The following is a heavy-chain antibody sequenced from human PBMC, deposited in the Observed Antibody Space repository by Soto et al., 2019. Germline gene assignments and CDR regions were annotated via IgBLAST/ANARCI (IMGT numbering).Heavy chain of an antibody. CDR3: ARERRITTPHFDY. CDR1: GWSFSGYY. D-gene: IGHD3-3*01. Sequence: PSETLSLTCAFYGWSFSGYYWSWIRQPPGKGLEWIGEINHSGSTNYNPSLKSRVTISVDTSKNQFSLKLSSVTAADTAVYYCARERRITTPHFDYWGQGTLVTVSS. V-gene: IGHV4-34*01. CDR2: INHSGST. J-gene: IGHJ4*02.